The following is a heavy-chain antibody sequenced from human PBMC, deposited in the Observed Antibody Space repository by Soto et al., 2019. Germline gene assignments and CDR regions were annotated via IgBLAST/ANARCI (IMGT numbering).Heavy chain of an antibody. Sequence: PGGSLRLSCAASGFTFSSYWMHWVRQALGKGPVWVSRINIDGSTIDYADSVKGRFTISRDDARNTLYLQMSSLRAEDTAVYYCARAGYYRFDYWGQGTPVTVSS. CDR3: ARAGYYRFDY. J-gene: IGHJ4*02. CDR2: INIDGSTI. CDR1: GFTFSSYW. D-gene: IGHD3-22*01. V-gene: IGHV3-74*01.